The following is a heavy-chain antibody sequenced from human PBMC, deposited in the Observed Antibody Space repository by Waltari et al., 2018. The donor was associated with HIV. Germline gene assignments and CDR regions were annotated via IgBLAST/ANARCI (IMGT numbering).Heavy chain of an antibody. D-gene: IGHD1-26*01. J-gene: IGHJ3*02. CDR2: IYYSGST. Sequence: QLQLQESGPGLVKPSETLSLTCTVSGGSISSSSYYWGWIRQPPGKGLEWIGSIYYSGSTYYNPALKSRVTISVDTSKNQFSLKLSSVTAADTAVYYCARAGAGATDEADAFDIWGQGTMVTVSS. CDR3: ARAGAGATDEADAFDI. V-gene: IGHV4-39*01. CDR1: GGSISSSSYY.